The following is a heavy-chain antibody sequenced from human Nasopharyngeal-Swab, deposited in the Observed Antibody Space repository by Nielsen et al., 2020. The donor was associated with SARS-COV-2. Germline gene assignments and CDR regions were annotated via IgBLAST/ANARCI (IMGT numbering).Heavy chain of an antibody. Sequence: SCAASGFTFSSYGMHWVRQAPGKGLEWVAVISYDGSNKYYADSVKGRFTISRDNSKNTLYLQMNSLRAEDTAVYYCAKAYDYDYWGQGTLVTVSS. J-gene: IGHJ4*02. D-gene: IGHD5-12*01. CDR2: ISYDGSNK. CDR1: GFTFSSYG. V-gene: IGHV3-30*18. CDR3: AKAYDYDY.